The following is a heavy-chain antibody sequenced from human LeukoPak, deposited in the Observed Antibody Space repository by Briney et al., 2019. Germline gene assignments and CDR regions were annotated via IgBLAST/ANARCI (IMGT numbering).Heavy chain of an antibody. J-gene: IGHJ3*02. CDR1: GYTFNGNS. V-gene: IGHV1-2*02. Sequence: ASVKVSCKASGYTFNGNSIQWVRQAPGQGLEWMGYINPNSGDTNYAQNFQGRVTTTRDTSISTAYMDLTRLRFDDTAMYYCARVLPAYYHYRDDALDIWGQGTVVTVSS. CDR3: ARVLPAYYHYRDDALDI. CDR2: INPNSGDT. D-gene: IGHD3-22*01.